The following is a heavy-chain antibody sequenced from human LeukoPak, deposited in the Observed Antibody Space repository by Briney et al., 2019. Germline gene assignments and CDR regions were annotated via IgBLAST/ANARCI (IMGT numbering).Heavy chain of an antibody. CDR3: ARERGYGYFDS. D-gene: IGHD2-15*01. CDR2: IKQDGSEK. J-gene: IGHJ4*02. Sequence: PGGSLRLSCAASGFTFSGYWMSWVRQAPGKGLEWVANIKQDGSEKYYVDSVKGRFTISRDNAKNSLFLQMNSLRAEDTAVYYCARERGYGYFDSWGQGTLVTVSS. V-gene: IGHV3-7*01. CDR1: GFTFSGYW.